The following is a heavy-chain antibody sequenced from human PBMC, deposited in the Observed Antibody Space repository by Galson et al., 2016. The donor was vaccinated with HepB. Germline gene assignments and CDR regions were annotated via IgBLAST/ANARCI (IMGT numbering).Heavy chain of an antibody. CDR2: IYLSGST. Sequence: SETLSLTCTVSGGSISSNSYYWGWIRQPPGKGLEWIGSIYLSGSTYYNPSLKSRVSISLATSKNNFSLSLTSVTAADTAVYSCARHVLFHGSERYQRSGNFDYWGQGILVTVSS. CDR1: GGSISSNSYY. CDR3: ARHVLFHGSERYQRSGNFDY. J-gene: IGHJ4*02. D-gene: IGHD3-10*01. V-gene: IGHV4-39*01.